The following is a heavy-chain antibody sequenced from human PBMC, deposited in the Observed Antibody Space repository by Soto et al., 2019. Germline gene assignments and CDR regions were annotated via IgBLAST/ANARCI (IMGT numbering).Heavy chain of an antibody. J-gene: IGHJ4*02. CDR1: GFTFTNCA. CDR3: ARDVIVDAPDYFHY. Sequence: QVQLVESGGGVVQPGRSLRLSCAASGFTFTNCAMHWVRQAPGKGLARVAVVGSDGMHKYYGDFVKGRFTISRDTSENTVYLQMDRLTSEDTAVYYCARDVIVDAPDYFHYWGRGTLVTVSS. CDR2: VGSDGMHK. V-gene: IGHV3-30*01. D-gene: IGHD1-26*01.